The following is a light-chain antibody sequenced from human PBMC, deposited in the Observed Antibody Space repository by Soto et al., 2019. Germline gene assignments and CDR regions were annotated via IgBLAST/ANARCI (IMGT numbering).Light chain of an antibody. CDR3: ISYTGSSTSYV. Sequence: QSVLTQPASVSGSPRQSITISCTGTSSDVGGYNYVSWYQQHPGKAPKLMIYEVSNRPSGVSDRFSGSRSGNTASLTISGLQAEDESDYYCISYTGSSTSYVFGTGTKLTVL. V-gene: IGLV2-14*01. CDR2: EVS. J-gene: IGLJ1*01. CDR1: SSDVGGYNY.